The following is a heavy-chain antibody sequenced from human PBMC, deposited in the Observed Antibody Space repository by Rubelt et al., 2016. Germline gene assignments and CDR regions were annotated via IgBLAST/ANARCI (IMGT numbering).Heavy chain of an antibody. V-gene: IGHV1-3*01. J-gene: IGHJ5*02. CDR1: GYTFTRYA. CDR3: AKGLVEATAVYSWFDP. Sequence: QLVQSGAEVKGPGASVNISCKASGYTFTRYAMHWLRQAPGQSLEWMGWIHGATGDTKYSPKFQGRVTISRDTSASTAYLERISLRSEDTALYYCAKGLVEATAVYSWFDPWGQGTLVTVSS. CDR2: IHGATGDT. D-gene: IGHD1-1*01.